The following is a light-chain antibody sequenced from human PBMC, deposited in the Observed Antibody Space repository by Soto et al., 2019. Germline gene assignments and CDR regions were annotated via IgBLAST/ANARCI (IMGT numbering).Light chain of an antibody. J-gene: IGLJ3*02. Sequence: QSVLSQPASVSGSPGQSVTISCSGTGNDVGNYNLVSWYQQHPGKVPKLLIYEVSRRPSGVSDRFSASKSGNTASLTISGLQADDGADYYCCSSSGVTTWIFGGGTKVTVL. CDR1: GNDVGNYNL. V-gene: IGLV2-23*02. CDR2: EVS. CDR3: CSSSGVTTWI.